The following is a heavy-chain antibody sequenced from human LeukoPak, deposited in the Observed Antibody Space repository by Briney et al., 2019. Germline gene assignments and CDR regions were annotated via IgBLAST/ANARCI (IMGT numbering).Heavy chain of an antibody. CDR2: ISGSGAST. J-gene: IGHJ4*02. CDR1: GFTFSSYA. Sequence: SGGSLRLSCAASGFTFSSYAMSWVRQVPGKGLEWVSGISGSGASTYYEDSVKGRFTISRDNSKSTLYLQMNSLRAEDTAVYYCARDFPGSGRDPNFDYWGQGTLVTVSS. CDR3: ARDFPGSGRDPNFDY. V-gene: IGHV3-23*01. D-gene: IGHD3-10*01.